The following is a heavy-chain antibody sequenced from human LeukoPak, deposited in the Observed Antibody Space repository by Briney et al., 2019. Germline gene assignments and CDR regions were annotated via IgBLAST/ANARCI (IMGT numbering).Heavy chain of an antibody. CDR1: GGSISSSNW. CDR3: ALQWFGELLPPDY. CDR2: TYHSGST. J-gene: IGHJ4*02. Sequence: SETLSLTCAVSGGSISSSNWWSWVRQPPGKGLEWIGETYHSGSTNYNPSLKSRVTISVDKSKNQFSLKLSSVTAADTAVYYCALQWFGELLPPDYWGQGTLVTVSS. D-gene: IGHD3-10*01. V-gene: IGHV4-4*02.